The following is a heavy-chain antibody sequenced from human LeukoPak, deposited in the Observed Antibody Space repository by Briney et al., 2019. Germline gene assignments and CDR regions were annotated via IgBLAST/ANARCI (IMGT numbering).Heavy chain of an antibody. D-gene: IGHD5-12*01. CDR1: GFTFGDYA. J-gene: IGHJ4*02. CDR2: IRSKAYGGTT. Sequence: GGSLRLSCTASGFTFGDYAMSWFRQAPGKGLEWVGFIRSKAYGGTTEYAASVKGRFTISRDNAKNSLYLQMNSLRAEDTAVYYCARGSWLRMSSFEYWGQGTLVTVSS. V-gene: IGHV3-49*03. CDR3: ARGSWLRMSSFEY.